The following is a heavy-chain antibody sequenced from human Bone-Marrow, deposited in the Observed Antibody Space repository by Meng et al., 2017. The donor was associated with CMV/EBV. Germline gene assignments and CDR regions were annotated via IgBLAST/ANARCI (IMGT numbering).Heavy chain of an antibody. CDR2: IGTAGDT. Sequence: GESLKISCAACGFTFSSYDMHWVRQATGKGLEWVSAIGTAGDTYYPGSVKGQFTISRDNSKNTLYLQMNSLRAEDTAVYYCARDTVNYYYYYYGKAVWGQGNTV. V-gene: IGHV3-13*03. J-gene: IGHJ6*01. CDR1: GFTFSSYD. D-gene: IGHD4-11*01. CDR3: ARDTVNYYYYYYGKAV.